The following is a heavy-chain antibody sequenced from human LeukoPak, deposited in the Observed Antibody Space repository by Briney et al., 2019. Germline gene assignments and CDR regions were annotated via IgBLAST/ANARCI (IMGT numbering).Heavy chain of an antibody. D-gene: IGHD3-10*02. CDR3: AELGITMIGGV. CDR1: GFTFSSFG. V-gene: IGHV3-48*01. CDR2: ITYNSGTI. J-gene: IGHJ6*04. Sequence: GGSLRLSCAASGFTFSSFGMIWVRQAPGKGLEWVSYITYNSGTIYYADSVKGRFTISRDNAKNSLYLQMNSLRAEDTAVYYCAELGITMIGGVWGKGTTVTISS.